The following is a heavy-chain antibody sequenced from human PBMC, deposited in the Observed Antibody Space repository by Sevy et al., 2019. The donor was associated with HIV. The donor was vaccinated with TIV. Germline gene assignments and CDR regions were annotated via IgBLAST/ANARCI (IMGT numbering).Heavy chain of an antibody. CDR1: GYTFTDHY. CDR2: INPNSGAK. Sequence: ASVKVSCKASGYTFTDHYIHWVRQAPGQGLEWMAWINPNSGAKEYAQNFQGRVTVTRDTSISTAYMELRRLRSDDTAVYYCATPVKYTYGSLLDYWGQGTLVTVSS. V-gene: IGHV1-2*02. J-gene: IGHJ4*02. CDR3: ATPVKYTYGSLLDY. D-gene: IGHD5-18*01.